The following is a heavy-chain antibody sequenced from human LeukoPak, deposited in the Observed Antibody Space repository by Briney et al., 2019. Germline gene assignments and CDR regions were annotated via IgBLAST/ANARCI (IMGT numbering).Heavy chain of an antibody. CDR2: FDPEDGET. Sequence: ASVKVSYKVSGYTLTELSMHWVRQAPGKGLEWMGGFDPEDGETIYAQKFQGRVTMTEDTSTDTAYMELSSLRSEDTAVYYCATGPPSRRWLQSTIDYWGQGTLVTVSS. V-gene: IGHV1-24*01. D-gene: IGHD5-24*01. J-gene: IGHJ4*02. CDR3: ATGPPSRRWLQSTIDY. CDR1: GYTLTELS.